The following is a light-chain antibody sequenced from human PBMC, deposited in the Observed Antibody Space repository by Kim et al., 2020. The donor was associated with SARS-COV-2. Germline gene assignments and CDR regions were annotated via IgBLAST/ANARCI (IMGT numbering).Light chain of an antibody. Sequence: QSALTQPASVPGSPGQSITISCTGTSSDVGGYNYVSWYQQHPGKAPKLMIYDVSKRPSGVSNRFSGSKSGNTASLTISGLQAEDEADYYCSSYTSSSTYVFGTGTKV. J-gene: IGLJ1*01. CDR2: DVS. CDR1: SSDVGGYNY. CDR3: SSYTSSSTYV. V-gene: IGLV2-14*01.